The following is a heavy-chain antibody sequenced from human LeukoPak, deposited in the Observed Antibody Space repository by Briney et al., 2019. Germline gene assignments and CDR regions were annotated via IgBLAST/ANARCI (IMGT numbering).Heavy chain of an antibody. Sequence: KSGGSLRLSCAASGFTFSDYYMSWIRQAPGKGLEWLSYISSSGSTIYYADSVKGRFTISRDNAKNSLYLQMNSLRAEDTAVYYCARDSRSSDWMGDFDYWGQGTLVTVSS. CDR3: ARDSRSSDWMGDFDY. D-gene: IGHD6-19*01. CDR2: ISSSGSTI. J-gene: IGHJ4*02. CDR1: GFTFSDYY. V-gene: IGHV3-11*01.